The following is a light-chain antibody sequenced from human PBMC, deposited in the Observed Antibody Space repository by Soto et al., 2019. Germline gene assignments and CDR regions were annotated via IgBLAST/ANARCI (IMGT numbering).Light chain of an antibody. CDR2: DVS. CDR3: NSYAGSSAPYV. V-gene: IGLV2-14*01. J-gene: IGLJ1*01. Sequence: SVLPQPASLSGSPGQSITISCTGTSSDVGAYNYVSWYQQHPGKVPKLLIYDVSNRPSGVSDRFSGSKSGNTASLTISGLQAEDEADYYCNSYAGSSAPYVFGTGTKVTVL. CDR1: SSDVGAYNY.